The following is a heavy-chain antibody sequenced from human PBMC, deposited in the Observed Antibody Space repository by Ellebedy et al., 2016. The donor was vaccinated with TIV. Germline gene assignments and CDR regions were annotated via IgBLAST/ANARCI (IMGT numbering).Heavy chain of an antibody. CDR3: ATESGTTSVMRMTYYYYNYMNV. V-gene: IGHV4-4*07. CDR1: GDSISNAYYY. D-gene: IGHD1-1*01. CDR2: ISTSGDT. Sequence: SETLSLTXTVSGDSISNAYYYWSWIRRPAGQGLQWIGRISTSGDTKYNPSLESRVTMSVDTSKNQFSLRLTSVTAADTAVYYCATESGTTSVMRMTYYYYNYMNVWGKGTTVTVSS. J-gene: IGHJ6*03.